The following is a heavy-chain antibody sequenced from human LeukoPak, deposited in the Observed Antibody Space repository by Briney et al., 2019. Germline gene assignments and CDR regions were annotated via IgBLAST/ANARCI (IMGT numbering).Heavy chain of an antibody. Sequence: SQTLSLTCTVSGGSISSGDYYWSWIRQPPGKGLEWIGYIYYSGSTYYNPSLKSRVTISVDTSKNQFSLKLSSVTAADTAVYYCARAERWLQFNDAFDIWGQGTMVTVSS. CDR3: ARAERWLQFNDAFDI. D-gene: IGHD5-24*01. V-gene: IGHV4-30-4*08. CDR1: GGSISSGDYY. J-gene: IGHJ3*02. CDR2: IYYSGST.